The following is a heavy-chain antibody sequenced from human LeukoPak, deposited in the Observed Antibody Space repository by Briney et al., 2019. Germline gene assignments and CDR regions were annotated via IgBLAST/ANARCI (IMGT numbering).Heavy chain of an antibody. J-gene: IGHJ3*02. Sequence: SETLSLTCTVSGGSISSYYWSWIRQPPGKGLEWIGSIYHSGSTYYNPSLKSRVTISVDTSKNQFSLKLSSVTAADTAVYFCARGPYSYDSSGAFDIWGQGTMVTVSS. D-gene: IGHD3-22*01. CDR3: ARGPYSYDSSGAFDI. CDR1: GGSISSYY. CDR2: IYHSGST. V-gene: IGHV4-38-2*02.